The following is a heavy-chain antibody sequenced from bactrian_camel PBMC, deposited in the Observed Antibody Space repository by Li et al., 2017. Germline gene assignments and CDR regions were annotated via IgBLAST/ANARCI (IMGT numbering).Heavy chain of an antibody. D-gene: IGHD3*01. CDR1: EYTYSSNL. V-gene: IGHV3S1*01. CDR3: AAGRGGVWRQTSAYAY. CDR2: IYTITGTT. Sequence: HVQLVESGGGSVQAGGSLQLSCTASEYTYSSNLMGWFRQALGKEREWVASIYTITGTTYYVDSVKGRFTISHDNANNGTVYLRMNSLKPEDTAMYYCAAGRGGVWRQTSAYAYWGQGTQVTVS. J-gene: IGHJ4*01.